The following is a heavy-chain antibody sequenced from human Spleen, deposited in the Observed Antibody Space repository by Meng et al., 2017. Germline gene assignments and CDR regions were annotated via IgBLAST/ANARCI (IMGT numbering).Heavy chain of an antibody. CDR3: TRAPLYSSGWYSHFDY. D-gene: IGHD6-19*01. CDR2: IIPILGIA. Sequence: VQTVQSRAERKRPASSLEFSCKAPGGTFNSYAISWARQAPGQGPEWMGRIIPILGIADYAQKFQGRVTITADKSTSTAYMELSSLRSEDTAVYYCTRAPLYSSGWYSHFDYWGQGTLVTVSS. CDR1: GGTFNSYA. V-gene: IGHV1-69*04. J-gene: IGHJ4*02.